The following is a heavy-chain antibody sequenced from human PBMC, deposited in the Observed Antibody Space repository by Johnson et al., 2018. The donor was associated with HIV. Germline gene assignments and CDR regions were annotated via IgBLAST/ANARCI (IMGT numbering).Heavy chain of an antibody. V-gene: IGHV3-11*04. CDR1: GFTFSDYS. CDR3: ARVKSYGNWGSRKGGRESRAAFDI. CDR2: IRSSGSTI. D-gene: IGHD7-27*01. J-gene: IGHJ3*02. Sequence: HVQLVESGGGLVKPGGSLRVSCAASGFTFSDYSMSWIRQAPGKGLEWVSYIRSSGSTIYYADSVKGRFTISRDNAKNSLYLQMNSLRAEDTAVYYCARVKSYGNWGSRKGGRESRAAFDIWGQGTMVTVSS.